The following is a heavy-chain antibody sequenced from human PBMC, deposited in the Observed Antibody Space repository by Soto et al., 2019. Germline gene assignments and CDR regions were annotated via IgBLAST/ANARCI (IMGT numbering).Heavy chain of an antibody. Sequence: QVQLVQSGAEVKKPGSSVKVSCKASGDTFSTYTITWVRQAPGQGLEWMGGIIPRSATSNYAQKFQGRATMTEDESTNTVYMELSSMTTEDTAVYYCAREGLVLVQTSVNSDYYYYAMDVWGQGTTVTVSS. D-gene: IGHD2-2*01. J-gene: IGHJ6*02. CDR1: GDTFSTYT. V-gene: IGHV1-69*12. CDR2: IIPRSATS. CDR3: AREGLVLVQTSVNSDYYYYAMDV.